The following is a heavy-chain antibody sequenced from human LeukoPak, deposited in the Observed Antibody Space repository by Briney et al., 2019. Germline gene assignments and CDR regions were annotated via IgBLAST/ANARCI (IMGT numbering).Heavy chain of an antibody. CDR2: IYSSGST. Sequence: SETLSLTCTVFGGSINTYYWSCIRQSPGKGLEFIGYIYSSGSTDYNPSLKSRVVISIDTSKSQFSLKMNSVPAADTAVYYCARRGTPYYYYYMDVWGKGTTVTVPS. D-gene: IGHD3-16*01. J-gene: IGHJ6*03. CDR1: GGSINTYY. V-gene: IGHV4-59*08. CDR3: ARRGTPYYYYYMDV.